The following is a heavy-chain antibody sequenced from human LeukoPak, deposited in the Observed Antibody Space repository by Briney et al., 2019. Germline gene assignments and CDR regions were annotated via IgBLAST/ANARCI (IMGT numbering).Heavy chain of an antibody. D-gene: IGHD3-22*01. J-gene: IGHJ2*01. V-gene: IGHV3-7*01. Sequence: GGSLRLSCAASGFTFSSYWMSWVRQAPGKGLEWVANIKQDGSEKYYVDSVKGRFTISRDNAKNSLYLQMNSLRAEDTAVYYCARASLPRGYYLPENWYFDLWGRGTLVTVSS. CDR2: IKQDGSEK. CDR1: GFTFSSYW. CDR3: ARASLPRGYYLPENWYFDL.